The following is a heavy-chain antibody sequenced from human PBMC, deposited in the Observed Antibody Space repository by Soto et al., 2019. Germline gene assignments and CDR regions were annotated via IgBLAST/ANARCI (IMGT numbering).Heavy chain of an antibody. J-gene: IGHJ3*02. CDR1: GFTFSSYA. Sequence: GGSLRLSCAASGFTFSSYAMHWVRQAPGKGLEWVAVISYDGNNKYYADSVKGRFTISRDTSKNTLYLQMNSLRAEDTAVYYCARVYSSSWFGAFDIWGQGTMVTVSS. D-gene: IGHD6-13*01. CDR2: ISYDGNNK. V-gene: IGHV3-30-3*01. CDR3: ARVYSSSWFGAFDI.